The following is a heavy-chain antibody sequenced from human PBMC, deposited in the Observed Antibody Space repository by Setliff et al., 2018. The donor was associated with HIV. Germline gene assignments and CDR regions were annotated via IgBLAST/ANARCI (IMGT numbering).Heavy chain of an antibody. Sequence: SETLSLTCTVSGGSTRTSGYYWGWIRQPPGQGREWIGSIYSSGSTYYNPSRKSRVTISVDTSKNQFSLKLSAVAAADTAGYYGARVWGSRSAVYYFDYWGQGTLVTVSS. CDR1: GGSTRTSGYY. J-gene: IGHJ4*02. D-gene: IGHD6-6*01. CDR2: IYSSGST. V-gene: IGHV4-39*07. CDR3: ARVWGSRSAVYYFDY.